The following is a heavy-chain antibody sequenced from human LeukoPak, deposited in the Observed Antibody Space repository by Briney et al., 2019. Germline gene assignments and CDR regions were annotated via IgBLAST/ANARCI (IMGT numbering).Heavy chain of an antibody. J-gene: IGHJ4*02. CDR3: AGNLGQNRKGGDY. CDR1: GFTFGTYA. Sequence: PGGSLRLSCAASGFTFGTYAMSWDRQAPGKGLEWVCSISDSGDNTYCADSVRGRFSISRDNSKSTLYLQMNSLRAEDPAVYYSAGNLGQNRKGGDYWGQGPLVPFSS. D-gene: IGHD1-14*01. V-gene: IGHV3-23*01. CDR2: ISDSGDNT.